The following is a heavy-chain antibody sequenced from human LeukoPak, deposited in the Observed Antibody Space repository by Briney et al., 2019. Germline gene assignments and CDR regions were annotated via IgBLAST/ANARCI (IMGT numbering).Heavy chain of an antibody. Sequence: PGGSLRLSCAASGFTLSSYAMSWVRQAPGKGLEWVSGISGSGGSTYYADSVKGRFTISRDNSKNTLYLQMTSLRAEDTGVYYCAKEYSSGWYYFYYWGQGTLVTVSS. D-gene: IGHD6-19*01. CDR3: AKEYSSGWYYFYY. CDR1: GFTLSSYA. CDR2: ISGSGGST. V-gene: IGHV3-23*01. J-gene: IGHJ4*02.